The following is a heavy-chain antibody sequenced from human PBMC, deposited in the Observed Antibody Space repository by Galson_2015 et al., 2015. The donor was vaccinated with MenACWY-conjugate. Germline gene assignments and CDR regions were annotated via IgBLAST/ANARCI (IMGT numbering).Heavy chain of an antibody. CDR1: GGSISSNW. V-gene: IGHV4-4*01. Sequence: TLSLTCAVSGGSISSNWWSWVRQSPGKGLEWIGEVYHDGDTNYNPSLTGRVTISIDKSKSQFSRNLKSMNGADTAVYFCAGSTKWCLDYWGQGILVTVS. CDR3: AGSTKWCLDY. J-gene: IGHJ4*02. CDR2: VYHDGDT. D-gene: IGHD2-15*01.